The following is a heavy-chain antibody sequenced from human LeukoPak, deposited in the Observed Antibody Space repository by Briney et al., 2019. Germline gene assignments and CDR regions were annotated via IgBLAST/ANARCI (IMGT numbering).Heavy chain of an antibody. V-gene: IGHV3-23*01. D-gene: IGHD7-27*01. CDR3: ARGPRKGPWGPFDY. J-gene: IGHJ4*02. Sequence: GGSLRLSCAASGFTFSSYAMSWVRQAPGKGLEWVSAISGSGGSTYYADSVKGRFTISRDNSKNTLYLQMNSLRVEDTAIYYCARGPRKGPWGPFDYWGQGTLVTVSS. CDR1: GFTFSSYA. CDR2: ISGSGGST.